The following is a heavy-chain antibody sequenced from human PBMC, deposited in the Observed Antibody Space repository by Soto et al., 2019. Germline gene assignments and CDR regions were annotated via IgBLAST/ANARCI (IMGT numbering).Heavy chain of an antibody. V-gene: IGHV4-59*01. CDR3: ARDKAPGTSNWFDP. CDR2: IYYSGST. J-gene: IGHJ5*02. Sequence: KPSETLSLTCTVSGGSISSYYWSWIRQPPGKGLEWIGYIYYSGSTNYNPSLKSRVTISVDTSKNQFSLKLSSVTAADTAVYYCARDKAPGTSNWFDPWGQGTLVTVSS. CDR1: GGSISSYY.